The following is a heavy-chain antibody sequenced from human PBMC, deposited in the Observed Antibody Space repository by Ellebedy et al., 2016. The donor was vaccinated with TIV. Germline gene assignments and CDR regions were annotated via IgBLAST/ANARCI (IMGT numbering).Heavy chain of an antibody. V-gene: IGHV3-33*08. CDR3: ARDGRITIFGVSEMDV. D-gene: IGHD3-3*01. Sequence: GESLKISCAASGFTFSSYGMHWVRQAPGKGLEWVAVIWYDGSNKYYADSVKGRFTISRDNSKNTLYLQMNSLRAEDTAVYYCARDGRITIFGVSEMDVWGQGTTVTVSS. CDR2: IWYDGSNK. J-gene: IGHJ6*02. CDR1: GFTFSSYG.